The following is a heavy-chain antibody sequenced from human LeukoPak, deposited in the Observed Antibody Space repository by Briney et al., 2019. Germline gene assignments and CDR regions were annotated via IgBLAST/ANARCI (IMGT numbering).Heavy chain of an antibody. Sequence: GGSLRLSCAASGFTFSSYSMNWDRQAPGKGLEWVSSISSSSSYIYYADSVKGRFTISRDNAKNSLYLQMNSLRAEDTAVYYCARTIAVAGTGGDYWGQGTLVTVSS. CDR1: GFTFSSYS. D-gene: IGHD6-19*01. V-gene: IGHV3-21*01. J-gene: IGHJ4*02. CDR2: ISSSSSYI. CDR3: ARTIAVAGTGGDY.